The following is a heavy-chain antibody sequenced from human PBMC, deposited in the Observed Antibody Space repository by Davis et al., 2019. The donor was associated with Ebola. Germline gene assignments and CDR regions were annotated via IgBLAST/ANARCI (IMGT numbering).Heavy chain of an antibody. CDR2: IKQDGSEK. D-gene: IGHD5-24*01. Sequence: PGGSLRLSCAASGFTFSSYWMSWVRQAPGKGLEWVANIKQDGSEKYYVDSVKGRFTISRDNAKNSLYLQMNSLRAEDTAVYYCARVRWLQGIYFDYWGQGTLGTVSS. J-gene: IGHJ4*02. CDR1: GFTFSSYW. V-gene: IGHV3-7*01. CDR3: ARVRWLQGIYFDY.